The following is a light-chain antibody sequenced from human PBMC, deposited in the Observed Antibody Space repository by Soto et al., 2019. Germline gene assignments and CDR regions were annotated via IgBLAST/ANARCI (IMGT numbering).Light chain of an antibody. V-gene: IGKV3D-15*01. J-gene: IGKJ5*01. CDR3: QQYGTPRSVN. Sequence: EIVMTQSPATLSVSPGERATLSCRASQSVSSNLAWYQQKPGQAPRLLIYGASTRATGIPARFSGSGFGTDFTLTISKVEPEDFAVYYCQQYGTPRSVNFGQGTRLEIK. CDR2: GAS. CDR1: QSVSSN.